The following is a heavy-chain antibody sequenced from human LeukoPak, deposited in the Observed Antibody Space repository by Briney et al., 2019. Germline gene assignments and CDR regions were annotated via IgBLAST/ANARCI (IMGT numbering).Heavy chain of an antibody. CDR1: GFTFSSYG. CDR2: IWYDGSNK. V-gene: IGHV3-33*01. Sequence: GGSLRLSCAASGFTFSSYGMHWDRQAPGKGLEWVAVIWYDGSNKYYADSVKGRFTISRDNSKNTLYLQMNSLRAEDTAVYYCARKIPRSEIVGFDYWGQGTLVTVSS. D-gene: IGHD2-15*01. J-gene: IGHJ4*02. CDR3: ARKIPRSEIVGFDY.